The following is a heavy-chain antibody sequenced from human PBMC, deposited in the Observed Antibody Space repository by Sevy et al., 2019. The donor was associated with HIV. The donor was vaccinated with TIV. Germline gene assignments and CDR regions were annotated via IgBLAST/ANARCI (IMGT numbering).Heavy chain of an antibody. CDR1: GFTFSSYW. D-gene: IGHD5-18*01. CDR2: MKQDGREK. CDR3: VREGLGGYTYSLDS. J-gene: IGHJ4*02. Sequence: GGSLRLSCAASGFTFSSYWMSWVRQAPGKGLEWVATMKQDGREKYYVDSVKGRFTISRDNAKNSLYLQMNMLRAEDTAVYYCVREGLGGYTYSLDSWGQGTLVTVSS. V-gene: IGHV3-7*01.